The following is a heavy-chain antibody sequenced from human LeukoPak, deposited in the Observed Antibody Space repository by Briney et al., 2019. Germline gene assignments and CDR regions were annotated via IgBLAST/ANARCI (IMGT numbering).Heavy chain of an antibody. CDR3: ASISPSTDGMDV. J-gene: IGHJ6*02. D-gene: IGHD2-21*02. CDR2: IYTSGST. CDR1: GGSISSYY. Sequence: SETLSLTCTVSGGSISSYYWSWIRQPAGKGLEWIGRIYTSGSTNYNPSLKSRVTMSVDTSKNQFSLKLSSVIAADTAVYYCASISPSTDGMDVWGQGTTVTVSS. V-gene: IGHV4-4*07.